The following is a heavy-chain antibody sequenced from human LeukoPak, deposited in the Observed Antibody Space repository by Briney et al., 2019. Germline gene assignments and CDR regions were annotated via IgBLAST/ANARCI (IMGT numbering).Heavy chain of an antibody. J-gene: IGHJ2*01. CDR3: ARSYGGAWYFDL. Sequence: SETLSLTCSVSGGSINNNYWSWIRQSPGKRLQWIGYIFSSGSTNYNPSLKSRVAISVDTSKNQFSLNLNSVAAADTAVYYCARSYGGAWYFDLWGRGTLVTVSS. D-gene: IGHD4-23*01. CDR2: IFSSGST. CDR1: GGSINNNY. V-gene: IGHV4-59*01.